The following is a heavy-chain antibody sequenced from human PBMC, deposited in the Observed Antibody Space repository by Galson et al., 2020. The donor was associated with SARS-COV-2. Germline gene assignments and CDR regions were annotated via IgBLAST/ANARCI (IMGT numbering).Heavy chain of an antibody. CDR2: ISGSGAMT. V-gene: IGHV3-23*01. D-gene: IGHD4-17*01. Sequence: GGSLRLSCAASGFTFSRYAMSWVRQAPGKGLEWVSAISGSGAMTHYADSVKGRFTISRDNSQKTLFLQMNSLRAEDTAIYYCAKDQGSDYGDQLSYRGKGILVTVSS. J-gene: IGHJ4*02. CDR1: GFTFSRYA. CDR3: AKDQGSDYGDQLSY.